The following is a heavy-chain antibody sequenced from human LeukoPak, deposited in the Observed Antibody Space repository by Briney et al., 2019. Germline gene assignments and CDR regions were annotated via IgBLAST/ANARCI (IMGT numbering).Heavy chain of an antibody. CDR2: ISSSSSTI. CDR1: GFTFSSYS. CDR3: ARHLNYYLDY. D-gene: IGHD3-10*01. V-gene: IGHV3-48*04. Sequence: GGSLRLSCAASGFTFSSYSMNWVRQAPGKGLEWVSYISSSSSTIYYADSVKGRFTISRDNAKNTLYLQMNSLRVEDTAVYYCARHLNYYLDYWGQGTLVTVSS. J-gene: IGHJ4*02.